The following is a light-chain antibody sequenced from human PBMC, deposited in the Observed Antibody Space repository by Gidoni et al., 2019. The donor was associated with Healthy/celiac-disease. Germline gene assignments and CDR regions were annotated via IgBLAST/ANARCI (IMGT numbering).Light chain of an antibody. J-gene: IGLJ3*02. V-gene: IGLV1-44*01. CDR1: SANIGSNT. Sequence: QSVLTQPPSASGTPGQGVTISCSGSSANIGSNTVNWYQQLPGTAPKRLIYSNNQRPSGVPDRFSGSKSGTSASLAISGLQSEDEADYYCAAWDDSLNVWVFGGGTKLTVL. CDR2: SNN. CDR3: AAWDDSLNVWV.